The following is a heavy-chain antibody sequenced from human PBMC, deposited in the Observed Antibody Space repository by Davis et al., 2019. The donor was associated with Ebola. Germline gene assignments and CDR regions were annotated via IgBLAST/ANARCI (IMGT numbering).Heavy chain of an antibody. Sequence: GGSLRLSCAASGFSVRSTYMSWVRQAPGKGLEWVSVIYSGGTTRYADYADSVKDRFTISRDYSQNTLFLQMNSLRDEDTAVYYCARRSSSSWPRINWFDPWGQGTLVTVSS. CDR1: GFSVRSTY. J-gene: IGHJ5*02. CDR3: ARRSSSSWPRINWFDP. CDR2: IYSGGTTRYA. D-gene: IGHD6-13*01. V-gene: IGHV3-66*01.